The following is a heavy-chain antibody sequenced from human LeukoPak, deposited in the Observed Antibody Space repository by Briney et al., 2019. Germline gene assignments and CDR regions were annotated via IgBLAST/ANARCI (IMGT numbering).Heavy chain of an antibody. CDR3: ARQGYSYGSRGSDAFDI. V-gene: IGHV5-51*01. Sequence: VSLRIARKWYGYRLGKYWIGGVRQMLRKSLEWMGIIYPGDSDTRYSPSFQGQVTISADKSISTAYLQWSSLKASDTAMYYCARQGYSYGSRGSDAFDIWGQGTMVTVSS. CDR1: GYRLGKYW. CDR2: IYPGDSDT. J-gene: IGHJ3*02. D-gene: IGHD5-18*01.